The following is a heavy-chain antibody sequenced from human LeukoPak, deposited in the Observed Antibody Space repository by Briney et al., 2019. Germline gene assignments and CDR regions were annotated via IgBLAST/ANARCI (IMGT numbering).Heavy chain of an antibody. CDR2: IKQDGGEK. Sequence: PGGSLRLSCAASGFTFNDYWMSWVRQAPGKGLEWVASIKQDGGEKRYVDSVKGRFTISRDNSKNTLYLQMNSLRAEDTAVYYCAKATVEGDPYYYYYGMDVWGQGTTVTVSS. V-gene: IGHV3-7*01. CDR1: GFTFNDYW. J-gene: IGHJ6*02. D-gene: IGHD2-21*02. CDR3: AKATVEGDPYYYYYGMDV.